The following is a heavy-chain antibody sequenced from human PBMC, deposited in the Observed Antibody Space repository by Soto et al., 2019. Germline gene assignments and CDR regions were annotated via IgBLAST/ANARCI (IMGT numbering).Heavy chain of an antibody. CDR2: INHGGAT. CDR3: ARGRLHLALGTRLRYYAMDV. J-gene: IGHJ6*02. D-gene: IGHD4-4*01. Sequence: QVQLHQWGAGLLQPSETLSLTCAIDGGSFTGYYWSWIRQAPGEGLEWIGEINHGGATNVHPSLKSRILISMDASKNQFSVNLSSVTAADTAIYFCARGRLHLALGTRLRYYAMDVWGQGTTVIISS. V-gene: IGHV4-34*01. CDR1: GGSFTGYY.